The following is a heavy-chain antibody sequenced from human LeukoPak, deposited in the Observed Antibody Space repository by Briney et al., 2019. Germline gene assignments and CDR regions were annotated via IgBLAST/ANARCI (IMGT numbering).Heavy chain of an antibody. D-gene: IGHD3-10*01. CDR1: GFTFSSYG. CDR3: AKAMFGSGSLDY. J-gene: IGHJ4*02. Sequence: PGGTLRLSCAASGFTFSSYGMSWVRQAPGKGLEWVSAISGSGGSTYYADSVKGRFTISRDNPKNTLYLQMNSLRAEDTAVYYCAKAMFGSGSLDYWAREPWSPSPQ. V-gene: IGHV3-23*01. CDR2: ISGSGGST.